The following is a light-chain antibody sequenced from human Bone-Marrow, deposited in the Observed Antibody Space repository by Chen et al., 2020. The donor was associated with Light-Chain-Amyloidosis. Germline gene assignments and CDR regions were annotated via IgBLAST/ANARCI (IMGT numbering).Light chain of an antibody. Sequence: EIVLTQSPGTLSLSPGEGANLSCRASQTISSNYLTWYQQKFGQAPRLLIYGSSSGATGLPDNFTGSGSGTDFTRSINRLEPEDVAMSYCQQYGTSPLTVGGGTKVESK. CDR3: QQYGTSPLT. CDR2: GSS. CDR1: QTISSNY. V-gene: IGKV3-20*01. J-gene: IGKJ4*01.